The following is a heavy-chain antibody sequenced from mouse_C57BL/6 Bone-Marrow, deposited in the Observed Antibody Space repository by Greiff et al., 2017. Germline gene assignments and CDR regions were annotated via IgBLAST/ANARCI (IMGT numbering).Heavy chain of an antibody. CDR2: VRTYNGET. CDR1: GYTFTDCA. V-gene: IGHV1-67*01. D-gene: IGHD2-3*01. CDR3: AREAGYYFYSMDY. Sequence: QVQLKQSGPEVVRPGVSVKISCKGSGYTFTDCALHWVKQSHAKRLEWIGVVRTYNGETHYNQRFKGKATMTVDKSSSTAYMELAIVTSEDSAIYYCAREAGYYFYSMDYWGQGTSVTVSS. J-gene: IGHJ4*01.